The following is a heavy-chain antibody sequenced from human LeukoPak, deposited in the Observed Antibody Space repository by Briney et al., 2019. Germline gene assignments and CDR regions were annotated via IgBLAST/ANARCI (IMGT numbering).Heavy chain of an antibody. J-gene: IGHJ4*02. Sequence: GGSLRLSCAASGFTFSIYAMHWVRQAPGKGLEWVTVISYDGSNKYYADSVTGRFTISRDNSKNTLYLQMNSLRAEDTAVYYCAREEPIIVGATSLDYWGQGTLVTVSS. V-gene: IGHV3-30*04. CDR3: AREEPIIVGATSLDY. CDR2: ISYDGSNK. D-gene: IGHD1-26*01. CDR1: GFTFSIYA.